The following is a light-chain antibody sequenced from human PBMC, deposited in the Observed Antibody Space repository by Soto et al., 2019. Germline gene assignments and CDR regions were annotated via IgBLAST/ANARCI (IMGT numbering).Light chain of an antibody. CDR1: QSISSY. CDR2: DAS. Sequence: EILLTQSPATLSWSPGERATLSCGASQSISSYLAWYQQKPGKAPRLLIYDASSRATGIPARFSGSGSGTDFTLTISSLQPEDSAVYYCQQRHMWPITFGHGTRLEIK. CDR3: QQRHMWPIT. V-gene: IGKV3-11*01. J-gene: IGKJ5*01.